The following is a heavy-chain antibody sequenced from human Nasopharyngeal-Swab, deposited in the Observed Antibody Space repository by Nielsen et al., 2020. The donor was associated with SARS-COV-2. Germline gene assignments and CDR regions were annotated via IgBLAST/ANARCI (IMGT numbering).Heavy chain of an antibody. J-gene: IGHJ4*02. CDR1: GGSISSGGYY. CDR2: IYYSGST. Sequence: SETLSLTCTVSGGSISSGGYYWSWIRQHPGKGLEWFGYIYYSGSTYYNPSLKSRVTISVDTSKNQFSLKLSSVTAADTAVYYCARGLLRYYDSGSSPTPPDYWGQGTLVTVSS. D-gene: IGHD3-10*01. CDR3: ARGLLRYYDSGSSPTPPDY. V-gene: IGHV4-31*03.